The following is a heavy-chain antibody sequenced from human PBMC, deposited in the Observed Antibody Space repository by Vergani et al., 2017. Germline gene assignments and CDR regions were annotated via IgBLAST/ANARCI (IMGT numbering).Heavy chain of an antibody. CDR2: IDPSDSYT. CDR1: GYSFTSHW. CDR3: ARHTTYYYNSSGYYYGWFDP. Sequence: EVQLVPSGAEVKKPGESLRISCKGSGYSFTSHWISWVRQMPGKGLEWMGRIDPSDSYTNYSPSFQGHVTISTDKSISTAYLQWSSLKASDTAMYYCARHTTYYYNSSGYYYGWFDPWGQGTLVTVSS. V-gene: IGHV5-10-1*03. D-gene: IGHD3-22*01. J-gene: IGHJ5*02.